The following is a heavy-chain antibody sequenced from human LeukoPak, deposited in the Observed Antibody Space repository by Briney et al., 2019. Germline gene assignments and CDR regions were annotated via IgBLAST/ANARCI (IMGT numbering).Heavy chain of an antibody. D-gene: IGHD3-10*01. CDR2: IIPIFGTA. Sequence: SVTVSCKASGGTFSSYAISWVRQAPGQGLEWMGGIIPIFGTANYAQKFQGRVTITADESTSTAYMELSSLRSEDTAVYYCATGLWFGKYLDVWGKGTTVTISS. CDR1: GGTFSSYA. CDR3: ATGLWFGKYLDV. J-gene: IGHJ6*04. V-gene: IGHV1-69*13.